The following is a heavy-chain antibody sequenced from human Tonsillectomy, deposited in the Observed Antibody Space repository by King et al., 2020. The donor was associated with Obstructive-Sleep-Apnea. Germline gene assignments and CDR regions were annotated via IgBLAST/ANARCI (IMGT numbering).Heavy chain of an antibody. D-gene: IGHD1-7*01. CDR3: ARISNWDYTHTEEFYYYGMDV. Sequence: VTLKESGPALVKPTQTLTLTCTFSGFSLSTSGMCVSWIRQSPGKALEWLGRIDWDDDTYYSTSLETRLTISKDTSKNQVVLIMTNMDPVDTGTYYCARISNWDYTHTEEFYYYGMDVWGQGTTVTVSS. J-gene: IGHJ6*01. CDR1: GFSLSTSGMC. CDR2: IDWDDDT. V-gene: IGHV2-70*11.